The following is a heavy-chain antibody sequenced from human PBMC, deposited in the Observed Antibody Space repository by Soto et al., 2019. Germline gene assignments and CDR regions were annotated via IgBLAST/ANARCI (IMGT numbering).Heavy chain of an antibody. D-gene: IGHD3-10*01. CDR1: GGTFSSYA. V-gene: IGHV1-69*01. CDR2: IIPVFGTA. CDR3: ASGVRGGSGREDKY. Sequence: QVQLVQSGAEVKKPGSSVKVSCKASGGTFSSYAISWVRQAPGQGLEWMGGIIPVFGTANYAQKFQGRVTITAEESTSTAYMELSSLRSEDTAVYYCASGVRGGSGREDKYWGQGTLVTVSS. J-gene: IGHJ4*02.